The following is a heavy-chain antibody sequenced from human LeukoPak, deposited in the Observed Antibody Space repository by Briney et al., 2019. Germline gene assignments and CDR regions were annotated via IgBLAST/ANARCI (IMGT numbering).Heavy chain of an antibody. CDR2: ISFDGSNK. CDR3: ARSPTDY. CDR1: GFTSSNFV. Sequence: PGGSLRLSCAASGFTSSNFVMNWVRQAPGQGLKWVAVISFDGSNKYYAGSVKGRFTVSRDNSKNTVYLQMNSLRAEDTAVYYCARSPTDYWGQGTLVTVSS. J-gene: IGHJ4*02. V-gene: IGHV3-30-3*01.